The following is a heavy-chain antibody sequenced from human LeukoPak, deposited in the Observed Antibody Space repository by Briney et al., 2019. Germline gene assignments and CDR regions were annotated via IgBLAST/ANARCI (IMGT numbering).Heavy chain of an antibody. V-gene: IGHV4-30-4*01. CDR2: IYYSGST. J-gene: IGHJ4*02. CDR3: ARATMIVVVIDY. Sequence: SETLSLTCTVSGGSISSGDYYWSWIRQPPGKGLEWIGYIYYSGSTYYNPSLKSRVTISVDASKNQFSLKLSSVTAADTAVYYCARATMIVVVIDYWGQGTLVTVSS. D-gene: IGHD3-22*01. CDR1: GGSISSGDYY.